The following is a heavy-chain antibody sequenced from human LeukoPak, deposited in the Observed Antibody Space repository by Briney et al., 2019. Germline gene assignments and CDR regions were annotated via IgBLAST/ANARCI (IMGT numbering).Heavy chain of an antibody. CDR3: AKGDSDTSGYYDH. Sequence: GGSLRLSCAASGFTFSNYAMSWVRQAPGKGLEWVSGISGSGGSTYYADPVKGRFTISRDNSKNTLSLEMNNLRAEDTAVYYCAKGDSDTSGYYDHWGQGTLVSVSS. J-gene: IGHJ5*02. CDR1: GFTFSNYA. D-gene: IGHD3-22*01. V-gene: IGHV3-23*01. CDR2: ISGSGGST.